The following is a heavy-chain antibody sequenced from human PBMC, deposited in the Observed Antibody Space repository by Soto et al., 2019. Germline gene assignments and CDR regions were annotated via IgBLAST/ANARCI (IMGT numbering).Heavy chain of an antibody. V-gene: IGHV4-4*02. CDR2: VYHTGDT. CDR3: AREIVTAGGNNYFDP. CDR1: GGTLASSHC. J-gene: IGHJ5*02. Sequence: KTSETLSLTYGVSGGTLASSHCRSWVRQSPGRGLEWIGNVYHTGDTNFNPSLQSRVTFSVDKSNNQFSLRLTSVTAADTAVYFCAREIVTAGGNNYFDPWGPGTLVTVSS. D-gene: IGHD2-21*02.